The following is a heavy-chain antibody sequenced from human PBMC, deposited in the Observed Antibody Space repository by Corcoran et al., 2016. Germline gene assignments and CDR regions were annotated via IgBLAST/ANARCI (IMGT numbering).Heavy chain of an antibody. Sequence: QVQLVQSGAEVKKPGASVKVSCKSSGYTFTGYYMHWVRQAPGQGLEWMGWINPNSGGTNYAQKFHGRVTMTRATSISTAYKEVSRLRSDDTAVYYCARSAAGGVAAAGTLDYWGQGTLVTVSS. J-gene: IGHJ4*02. D-gene: IGHD6-13*01. CDR1: GYTFTGYY. V-gene: IGHV1-2*02. CDR2: INPNSGGT. CDR3: ARSAAGGVAAAGTLDY.